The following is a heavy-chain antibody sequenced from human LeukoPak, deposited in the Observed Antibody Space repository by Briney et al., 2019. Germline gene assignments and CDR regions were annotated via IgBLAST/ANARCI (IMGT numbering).Heavy chain of an antibody. V-gene: IGHV4-34*01. CDR1: GGSFSGYY. J-gene: IGHJ4*02. D-gene: IGHD3-22*01. CDR3: ARVDYYDNSGYFLFDY. CDR2: INHSGST. Sequence: SETLSLTCAVYGGSFSGYYWSWIRQPPGKGLEWIGEINHSGSTNYNPSLKSRVTISVDTSKNQFSLKLSSVTAADTAVYYCARVDYYDNSGYFLFDYWGQGTLVTVSS.